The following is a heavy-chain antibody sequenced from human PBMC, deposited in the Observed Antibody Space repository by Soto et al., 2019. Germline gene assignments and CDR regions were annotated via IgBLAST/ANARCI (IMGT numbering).Heavy chain of an antibody. CDR2: IYNDGNT. J-gene: IGHJ4*02. V-gene: IGHV3-53*01. CDR1: GFPVSTNH. Sequence: EVQLVESGGGLTQPGGSLRLSCAVSGFPVSTNHVTWVRQATGKGLQWVSAIYNDGNTYYADSVKGRFTISRDNSKNTVFLQMNSLGAEYTAVYYCAGYGGNSVWGQGTLVTVSS. D-gene: IGHD4-17*01. CDR3: AGYGGNSV.